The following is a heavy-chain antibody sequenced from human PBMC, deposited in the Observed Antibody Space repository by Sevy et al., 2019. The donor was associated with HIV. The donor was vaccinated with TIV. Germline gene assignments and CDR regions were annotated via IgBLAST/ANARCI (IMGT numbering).Heavy chain of an antibody. V-gene: IGHV4-59*08. CDR1: GVSFTSLY. CDR3: AGENAWGRGYS. CDR2: IYYNGHI. Sequence: SETLSLTCTVSGVSFTSLYWNWIRQPPGKGLEWIANIYYNGHINYNPSLKSRVTISLDTSKNQISLRLSSVTAADTAMYYCAGENAWGRGYSWGQGTLVTVSS. J-gene: IGHJ4*02. D-gene: IGHD1-26*01.